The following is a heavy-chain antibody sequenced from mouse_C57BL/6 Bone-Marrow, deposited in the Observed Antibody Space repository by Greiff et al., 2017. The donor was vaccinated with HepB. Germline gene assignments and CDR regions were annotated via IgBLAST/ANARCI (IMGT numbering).Heavy chain of an antibody. CDR3: AREGTGDPHYYAMDY. Sequence: EVQLQQSGPELVKPGASVKISCKASGYTFTDYYMNWVKQSHGKSLEWIGDINPNNGGTSYNQKFKGKATLTVDKSSSTAYMELRSLTSEDSAVYYCAREGTGDPHYYAMDYWGQGTSVTVSS. CDR1: GYTFTDYY. J-gene: IGHJ4*01. D-gene: IGHD3-3*01. V-gene: IGHV1-26*01. CDR2: INPNNGGT.